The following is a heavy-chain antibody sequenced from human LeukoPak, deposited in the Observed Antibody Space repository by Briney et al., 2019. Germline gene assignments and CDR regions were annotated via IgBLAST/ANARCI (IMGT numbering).Heavy chain of an antibody. CDR1: GYTFTCYY. CDR3: ARDVSDYYDSSGYYNWFDP. J-gene: IGHJ5*02. Sequence: GSSXKVSCKASGYTFTCYYMHWVRQAPGQGLEWMGWINPNSGGTNYAQKFQGRVTMTRDTSISTAYMELSRLRSDDTAVYYCARDVSDYYDSSGYYNWFDPWGQGTLVTVSS. CDR2: INPNSGGT. D-gene: IGHD3-22*01. V-gene: IGHV1-2*02.